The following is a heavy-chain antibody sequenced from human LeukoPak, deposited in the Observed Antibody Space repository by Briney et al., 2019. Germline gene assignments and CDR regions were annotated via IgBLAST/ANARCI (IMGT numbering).Heavy chain of an antibody. D-gene: IGHD5-24*01. CDR2: ISGSASST. Sequence: GGSLRLSCAASGFTFSNYAMSWVRQAPGKGLEWVSAISGSASSTYHADSVKGRFTISRDNSKNMLYLEMNSLSTEDTAVYYCARDVARWLQNWRHFDYWGQGTLVTVSS. CDR3: ARDVARWLQNWRHFDY. J-gene: IGHJ4*02. V-gene: IGHV3-23*01. CDR1: GFTFSNYA.